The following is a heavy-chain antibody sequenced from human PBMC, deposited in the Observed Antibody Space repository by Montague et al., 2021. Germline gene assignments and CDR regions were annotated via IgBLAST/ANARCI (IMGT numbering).Heavy chain of an antibody. D-gene: IGHD5-12*01. Sequence: SLRLSCAASGFTFSSYNMNWVRQAPGKGLEWVSSISSSSSYIYYADSVKGRFTISRDNAKNSLYLQMNSLRAEDTAVYYCARDVSGYGLGLPKFDYWGQGTLVTVSS. J-gene: IGHJ4*02. CDR1: GFTFSSYN. CDR3: ARDVSGYGLGLPKFDY. CDR2: ISSSSSYI. V-gene: IGHV3-21*01.